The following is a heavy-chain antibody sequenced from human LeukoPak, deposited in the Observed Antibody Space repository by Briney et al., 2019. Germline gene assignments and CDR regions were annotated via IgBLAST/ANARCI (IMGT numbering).Heavy chain of an antibody. Sequence: SETLSLTCTVSGGSISSSSYYWGWIRQPPGKGLEWIGSIYYSGSTYYNPSLKSRVTISVDTSKNQFSLKLSSVTAADTAVYYCFGYDYVWGSYRSLGDYWGQGTLVTVSS. CDR3: FGYDYVWGSYRSLGDY. CDR1: GGSISSSSYY. CDR2: IYYSGST. V-gene: IGHV4-39*01. J-gene: IGHJ4*02. D-gene: IGHD3-16*02.